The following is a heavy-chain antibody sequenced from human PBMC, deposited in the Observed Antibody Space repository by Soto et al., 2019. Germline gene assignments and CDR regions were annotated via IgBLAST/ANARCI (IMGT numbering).Heavy chain of an antibody. Sequence: TLSLTCTVSGGSISSGGYYWTWIRQHPGKGLEWIGCIYYSGTTYYNPSLKSRVTISVDTSKNHFSLKLSSVTAADTAVYYCARDADPGINSAFFGMDVWGQGTTVTVSS. J-gene: IGHJ6*02. CDR3: ARDADPGINSAFFGMDV. D-gene: IGHD3-3*02. CDR1: GGSISSGGYY. CDR2: IYYSGTT. V-gene: IGHV4-31*03.